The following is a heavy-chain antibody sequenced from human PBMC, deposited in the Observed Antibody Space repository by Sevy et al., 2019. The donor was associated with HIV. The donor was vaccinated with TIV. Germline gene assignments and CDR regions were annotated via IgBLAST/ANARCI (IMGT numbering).Heavy chain of an antibody. J-gene: IGHJ4*02. CDR3: ARAFVDAPMVTNY. CDR2: ISGYSGNT. Sequence: ASVKVSCKASGYSFVGYGITWVRQAPGQGLEWMGWISGYSGNTNYAQNLQGRLTLTSDTSTSTAYMELRNLTSDDTAIYYCARAFVDAPMVTNYWGQGTLVTVSS. V-gene: IGHV1-18*01. CDR1: GYSFVGYG. D-gene: IGHD5-18*01.